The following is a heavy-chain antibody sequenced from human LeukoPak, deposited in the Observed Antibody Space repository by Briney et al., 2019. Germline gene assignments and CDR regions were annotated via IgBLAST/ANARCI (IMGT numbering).Heavy chain of an antibody. J-gene: IGHJ6*03. CDR1: GYTFTSYG. D-gene: IGHD3-3*01. CDR3: ARESSTYYDFWSGSLTEYMDV. Sequence: ASVKVSCKASGYTFTSYGISWVRQAPGQGLEWMGWISAYNGNTNYAQKLQGRVTMTTGTSTSTAYMELRSLRSDDTAVYYCARESSTYYDFWSGSLTEYMDVWGKGTTVTVSS. V-gene: IGHV1-18*01. CDR2: ISAYNGNT.